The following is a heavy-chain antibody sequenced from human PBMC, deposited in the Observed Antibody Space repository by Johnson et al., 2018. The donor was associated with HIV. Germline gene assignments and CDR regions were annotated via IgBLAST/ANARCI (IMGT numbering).Heavy chain of an antibody. V-gene: IGHV3-11*04. CDR3: ARDHIRGYDSPNDAFDI. D-gene: IGHD3-22*01. CDR2: ISSSGSTI. CDR1: GFTFSDYY. J-gene: IGHJ3*02. Sequence: QMQLVESGGGLVKPGGSLRLSCAASGFTFSDYYMSWIRQAPGKGLEWVSYISSSGSTIYYADSVKGRFTISRDNAKNSLYLQMNSLRAEDTAVYYCARDHIRGYDSPNDAFDIWGQGTMVTVSS.